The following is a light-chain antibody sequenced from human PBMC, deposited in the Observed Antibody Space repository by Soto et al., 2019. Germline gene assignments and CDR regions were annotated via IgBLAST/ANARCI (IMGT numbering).Light chain of an antibody. CDR3: QQYGRSPPT. Sequence: ILMTQSPATLSLSPGERTTLSCKASQSISRYLAWYQQKPGQGPRLLIYGASSRATGTPDRFSGSGSGTDFTLTINRLEPEDFALYYCQQYGRSPPTFGQGTKVDI. CDR2: GAS. V-gene: IGKV3-20*01. J-gene: IGKJ1*01. CDR1: QSISRY.